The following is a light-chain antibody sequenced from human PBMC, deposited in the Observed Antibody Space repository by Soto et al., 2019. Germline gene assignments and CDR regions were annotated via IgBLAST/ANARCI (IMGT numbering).Light chain of an antibody. CDR3: QQYNNWPGT. Sequence: EIVMAQSPATLSVSPGERATLSCRASQSVSSNLAWYQQKPGQAPRLLIYGASTRATGIPARFSGSGSGTEFTLTISSLQSVDFAVYYCQQYNNWPGTFGPGTKVDIK. CDR2: GAS. CDR1: QSVSSN. J-gene: IGKJ3*01. V-gene: IGKV3-15*01.